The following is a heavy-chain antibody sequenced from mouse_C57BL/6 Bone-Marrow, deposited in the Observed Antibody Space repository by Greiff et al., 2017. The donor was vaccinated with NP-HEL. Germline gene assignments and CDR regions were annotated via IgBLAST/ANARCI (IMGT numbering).Heavy chain of an antibody. CDR1: GFTFSDYG. CDR3: ARVYGYYHYFDY. D-gene: IGHD2-3*01. CDR2: ISSGSSTI. J-gene: IGHJ2*01. Sequence: VQLKESGGGLVKPGGSLKLSCAASGFTFSDYGMHWVRQAPEKGLEWVAYISSGSSTIYYADTVKGRFTISRDNAKNTLFLQMTSLRSEDTAMYYCARVYGYYHYFDYWGQGTTLTVSS. V-gene: IGHV5-17*01.